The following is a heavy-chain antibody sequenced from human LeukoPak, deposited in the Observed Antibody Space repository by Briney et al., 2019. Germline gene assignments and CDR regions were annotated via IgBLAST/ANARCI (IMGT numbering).Heavy chain of an antibody. CDR1: GGSISSGGYY. Sequence: SETLSLTCTVSGGSISSGGYYCSWIRQHPGKGLEWIGYIYYSGSTYYNPSLKSRVTISVDTSKNQFSLKLSSVTAADTAVYYSSVLTDDAGYFDYWGQGTLVTVSS. J-gene: IGHJ4*02. D-gene: IGHD1-1*01. CDR3: SVLTDDAGYFDY. CDR2: IYYSGST. V-gene: IGHV4-31*03.